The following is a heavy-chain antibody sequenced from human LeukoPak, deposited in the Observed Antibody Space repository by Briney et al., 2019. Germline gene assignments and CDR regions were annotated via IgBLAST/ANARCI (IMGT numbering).Heavy chain of an antibody. CDR2: LNSDGRTT. CDR3: ARGSDATVTIPGWFDP. J-gene: IGHJ5*02. V-gene: IGHV3-74*01. Sequence: GGSLRLSCAASGFTFSNYWMHWVRQGPGKGLVWVSRLNSDGRTTTYADSVKGRFTISRDNAKNTLYLQMNSLRAEDTAVYYCARGSDATVTIPGWFDPWGQGTLVTVSS. CDR1: GFTFSNYW. D-gene: IGHD4-17*01.